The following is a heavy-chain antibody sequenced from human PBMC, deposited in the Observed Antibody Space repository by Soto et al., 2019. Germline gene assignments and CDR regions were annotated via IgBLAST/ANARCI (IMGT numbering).Heavy chain of an antibody. CDR2: IYYSGST. D-gene: IGHD5-12*01. J-gene: IGHJ3*02. V-gene: IGHV4-59*01. CDR1: GGSISSYY. CDR3: ARAQGGGYDFDPAAFDI. Sequence: PSETLSLTCTVSGGSISSYYWSWIRQPPGKGLEWIGYIYYSGSTNYNPSLKSRVTISVDTSKNQFSLKLSSVTAVDTAVYYCARAQGGGYDFDPAAFDIWGQGTMVTVSS.